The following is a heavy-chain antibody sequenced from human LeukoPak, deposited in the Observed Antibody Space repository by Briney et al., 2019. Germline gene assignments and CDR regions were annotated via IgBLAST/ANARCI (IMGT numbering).Heavy chain of an antibody. D-gene: IGHD5-24*01. CDR1: GFTFSSYS. V-gene: IGHV3-21*01. Sequence: PGGSLRLSCAASGFTFSSYSMNWVRQAPGKGLEWVSSISSSSSYIYYADSVKGRFTISRDNSKNTLYLQMNSLRAEDTAVYYCARDRADGYNDEYYFDYWGQGTLVTVSS. CDR2: ISSSSSYI. J-gene: IGHJ4*02. CDR3: ARDRADGYNDEYYFDY.